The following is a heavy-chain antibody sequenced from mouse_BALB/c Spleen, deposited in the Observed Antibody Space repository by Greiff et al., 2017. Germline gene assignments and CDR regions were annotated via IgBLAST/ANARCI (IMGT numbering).Heavy chain of an antibody. CDR2: IWGDGST. CDR1: GFSLTGYG. J-gene: IGHJ2*01. D-gene: IGHD1-1*01. CDR3: ARSYGSRGGYLDY. V-gene: IGHV2-6-7*02. Sequence: VKLQESGPGLVAPSQSLSITCTVSGFSLTGYGVNWVRQPPGKGLEWLGMIWGDGSTDYNSALKSRLSISKDNSKSQVFLKMNSLQTDDTARYYCARSYGSRGGYLDYWGQGTTLTVSS.